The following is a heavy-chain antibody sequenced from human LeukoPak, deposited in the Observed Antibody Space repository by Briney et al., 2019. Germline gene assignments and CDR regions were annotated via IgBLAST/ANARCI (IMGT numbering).Heavy chain of an antibody. D-gene: IGHD3-9*01. CDR2: ISWNSGSI. CDR1: GFTFDDYA. V-gene: IGHV3-9*01. J-gene: IGHJ4*02. Sequence: GGSLRLSCAASGFTFDDYAMHWVRQAPGKGLEWVSGISWNSGSIGYADSVKGRFTISRDNSKNTLYLQMNSLRAEDTAVYHCAKGLNTYYDILTGLFDYWGQGTLITVSS. CDR3: AKGLNTYYDILTGLFDY.